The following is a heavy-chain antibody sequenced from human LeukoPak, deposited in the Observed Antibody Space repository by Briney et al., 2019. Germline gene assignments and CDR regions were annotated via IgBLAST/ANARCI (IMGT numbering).Heavy chain of an antibody. CDR1: GGSISSGDYY. CDR2: IYTSGST. J-gene: IGHJ1*01. D-gene: IGHD3-10*01. CDR3: ARVPGDYYGSGSYYLEYFQH. Sequence: SETLSLTCTVSGGSISSGDYYWSWIRQPAGKGLEWIGRIYTSGSTNYNPSLKSRVTMSVDTSKNQFSLKLSSVTAADTAVYYCARVPGDYYGSGSYYLEYFQHWGQGTLVTVSS. V-gene: IGHV4-61*02.